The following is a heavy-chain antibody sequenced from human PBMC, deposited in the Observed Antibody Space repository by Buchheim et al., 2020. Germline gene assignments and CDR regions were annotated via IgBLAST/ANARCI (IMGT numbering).Heavy chain of an antibody. CDR1: GFTFSDYY. V-gene: IGHV3-11*01. J-gene: IGHJ6*02. Sequence: QVQLVESGGGLVKPGGSLRLSCAASGFTFSDYYMSWIRQAPGKGLEWVSYISSSGSTIYYADSVKGRFTISRDIAKNSLYLQMNSLRAEDTAVYYCAREEYYDSSGYLQGGYYYGMDVWGQGTT. CDR2: ISSSGSTI. D-gene: IGHD3-22*01. CDR3: AREEYYDSSGYLQGGYYYGMDV.